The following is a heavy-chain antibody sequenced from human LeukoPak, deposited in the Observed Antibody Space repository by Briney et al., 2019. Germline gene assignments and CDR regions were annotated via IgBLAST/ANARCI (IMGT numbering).Heavy chain of an antibody. CDR1: GYSFTSYW. D-gene: IGHD2-2*01. CDR3: ARPARYCSSTSCTDY. V-gene: IGHV5-51*01. J-gene: IGHJ4*02. Sequence: GESLKISCKGSGYSFTSYWIGWVRQMPGKGLEWMGIIYPGDSDTRYSPSFQGQVTISADKSISTAYLQWSSLKASDTAMYYCARPARYCSSTSCTDYWGQGTLVTVSS. CDR2: IYPGDSDT.